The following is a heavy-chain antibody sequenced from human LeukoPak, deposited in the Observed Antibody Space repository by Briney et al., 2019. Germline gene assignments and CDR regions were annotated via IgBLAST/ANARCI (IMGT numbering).Heavy chain of an antibody. CDR2: ISGSGGST. CDR3: VRDPDALDY. CDR1: GFTFSTYA. V-gene: IGHV3-23*01. J-gene: IGHJ4*02. Sequence: GGSLRLSCAASGFTFSTYAMSWVRQAPGKGPEWVSAISGSGGSTTYADSVKGRFTISRDNSKNSVYLQMNSLRDEDTAVYYCVRDPDALDYWGQGTLVTVSS.